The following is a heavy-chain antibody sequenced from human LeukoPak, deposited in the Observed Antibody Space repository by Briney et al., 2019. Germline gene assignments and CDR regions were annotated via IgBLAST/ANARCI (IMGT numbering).Heavy chain of an antibody. Sequence: SETLSLTCAVYGGSFSGYYWSWIRQPPGKELEWIGEINHSGSTNYNPSLKSRVTISVDTSKNQFSLKLSSVTAADTAVYYCARGSRGYSSSNRLSECYYFDYWGQGTLVTVSS. CDR1: GGSFSGYY. CDR2: INHSGST. D-gene: IGHD5-12*01. J-gene: IGHJ4*02. V-gene: IGHV4-34*01. CDR3: ARGSRGYSSSNRLSECYYFDY.